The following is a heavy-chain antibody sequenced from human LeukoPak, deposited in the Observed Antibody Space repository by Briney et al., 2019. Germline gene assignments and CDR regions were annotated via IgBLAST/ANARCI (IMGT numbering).Heavy chain of an antibody. Sequence: GGSLRLSCAASGFTLSSYDVNWVRLAPGKGLEWVSHIGSVVTTKYYADSVKGRFTISRDDAKNSLYLQMNSLRAEDTAVYYCAREVHESGPMDVWGQGTTVTVSS. V-gene: IGHV3-48*03. J-gene: IGHJ6*02. D-gene: IGHD3-10*01. CDR1: GFTLSSYD. CDR3: AREVHESGPMDV. CDR2: IGSVVTTK.